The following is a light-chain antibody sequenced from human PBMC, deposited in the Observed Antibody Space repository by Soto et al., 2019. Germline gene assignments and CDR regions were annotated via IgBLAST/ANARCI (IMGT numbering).Light chain of an antibody. CDR3: QQYGSSLRA. Sequence: EIVLTQSPGTLSLSPGESATLSCRASQSVSSSYLAWYQQKPGQAPRLLIYGASSRATGIPDRFSGSGSGTDFTLTISRLAHEDFAVYYCQQYGSSLRAFGGGTKVEIK. V-gene: IGKV3-20*01. CDR1: QSVSSSY. J-gene: IGKJ4*01. CDR2: GAS.